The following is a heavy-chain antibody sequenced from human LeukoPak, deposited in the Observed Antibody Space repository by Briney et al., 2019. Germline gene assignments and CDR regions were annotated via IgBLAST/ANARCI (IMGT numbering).Heavy chain of an antibody. D-gene: IGHD2-2*01. CDR3: AKELYRYYYYGKDV. CDR1: GFTFSSYG. V-gene: IGHV3-30*18. CDR2: ISYDGSNK. Sequence: GGSLRLSCAASGFTFSSYGMHWVRQAPGKGLEWVAVISYDGSNKYYADSVKGRFTISRDNSKNTLYLQMNSLRAEDTAVYYCAKELYRYYYYGKDVWGKGTTVTVSS. J-gene: IGHJ6*04.